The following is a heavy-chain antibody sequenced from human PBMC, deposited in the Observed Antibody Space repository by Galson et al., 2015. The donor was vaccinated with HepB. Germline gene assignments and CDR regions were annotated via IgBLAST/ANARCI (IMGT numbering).Heavy chain of an antibody. CDR3: TTPSGYSGSSGVDAFDI. CDR1: GFTFSNAW. CDR2: IKSKTDGGTT. D-gene: IGHD1-26*01. J-gene: IGHJ3*02. Sequence: SLRLSCAASGFTFSNAWMSWVRQAPGKGLEWVGRIKSKTDGGTTDYAAPVKGRFTISRYDSKNTLYLQMNSLKTEDTAVYYCTTPSGYSGSSGVDAFDIWGQGTMVTVSS. V-gene: IGHV3-15*01.